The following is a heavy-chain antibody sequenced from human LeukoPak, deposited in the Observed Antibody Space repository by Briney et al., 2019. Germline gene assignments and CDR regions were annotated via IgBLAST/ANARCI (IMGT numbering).Heavy chain of an antibody. CDR2: LSGSGHST. V-gene: IGHV3-23*01. CDR1: GFTFSNYA. Sequence: GGSLRLSCAASGFTFSNYAMSWVRQAPGKGLEWVSGLSGSGHSTYYADSVKGRFTISRDNSENTLHLQMNSLKDEDTAVYYCARGLYKNGWYYFDYWGQGTLVTVSS. D-gene: IGHD6-19*01. CDR3: ARGLYKNGWYYFDY. J-gene: IGHJ4*02.